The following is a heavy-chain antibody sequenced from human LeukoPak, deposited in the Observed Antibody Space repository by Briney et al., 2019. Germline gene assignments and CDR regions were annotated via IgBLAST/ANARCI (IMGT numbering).Heavy chain of an antibody. CDR2: ISGSGGST. CDR1: GFTFSSYA. CDR3: AKVSSGYSSSWHFDY. J-gene: IGHJ4*02. V-gene: IGHV3-23*01. D-gene: IGHD6-13*01. Sequence: GGSLRLSCAASGFTFSSYAMSWVRQAPGKGLEWVSAISGSGGSTYYADSVKGRFTISRDNSKNTLYLQMNSLRADDTAVYYCAKVSSGYSSSWHFDYWGQGTLVTVSS.